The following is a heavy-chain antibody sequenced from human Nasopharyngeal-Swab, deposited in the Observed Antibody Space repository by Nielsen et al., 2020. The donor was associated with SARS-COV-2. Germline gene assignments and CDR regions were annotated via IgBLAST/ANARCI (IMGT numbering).Heavy chain of an antibody. D-gene: IGHD3-3*01. CDR3: AKRSDYDFWSGGLYYYYYGMDV. Sequence: GESLKISCAASGFTFSSYGMHWVRQAPGKGLEWVAVISYDGSNKYYADSVKGRFTISRGNSKNTLYLQMNSLRAEDTAVYYCAKRSDYDFWSGGLYYYYYGMDVWGQGTTVTVSS. J-gene: IGHJ6*02. V-gene: IGHV3-30*18. CDR2: ISYDGSNK. CDR1: GFTFSSYG.